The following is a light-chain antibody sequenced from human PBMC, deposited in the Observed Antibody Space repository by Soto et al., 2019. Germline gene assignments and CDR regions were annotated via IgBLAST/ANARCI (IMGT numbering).Light chain of an antibody. CDR1: QSVSRN. J-gene: IGKJ5*01. CDR3: QQANSFPIT. V-gene: IGKV3-11*01. CDR2: DAS. Sequence: EIVLTQSPATLCLSPGERATLSCRASQSVSRNLAWYQQKPGQAPRLLIYDASNRATGIPARFSGSGSVTDFTLTISSLQPEDFATYFCQQANSFPITFGQGTRLEIK.